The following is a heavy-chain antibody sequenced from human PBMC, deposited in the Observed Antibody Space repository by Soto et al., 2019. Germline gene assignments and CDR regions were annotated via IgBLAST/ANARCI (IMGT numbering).Heavy chain of an antibody. V-gene: IGHV1-69*01. CDR1: GGTFSSYS. J-gene: IGHJ4*02. D-gene: IGHD1-26*01. Sequence: QVQLVQSGAEVKKPGSSVNVSCKASGGTFSSYSINWVRQAPGQGLEWMGEIIPIFGTANYAQKFQGRVTITADESTSTAYMELISLRSEDTAVYYCARDGGRHSGGIDYWGQGTLVTVSS. CDR3: ARDGGRHSGGIDY. CDR2: IIPIFGTA.